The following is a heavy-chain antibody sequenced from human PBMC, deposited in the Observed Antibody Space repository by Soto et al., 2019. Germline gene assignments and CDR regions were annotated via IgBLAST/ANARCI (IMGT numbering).Heavy chain of an antibody. CDR3: ARAARFHITMIVVTEGLEYYGMDV. Sequence: ASVKVSCKASGYTFTSYGISWVRQAPGQGLEWMGWISAYNGNTNYAQKLQGRVTMTTDTSTSTAYMELRSLRSEDTAVYYCARAARFHITMIVVTEGLEYYGMDVWGQGSTVTVSS. V-gene: IGHV1-18*01. J-gene: IGHJ6*02. CDR2: ISAYNGNT. D-gene: IGHD3-22*01. CDR1: GYTFTSYG.